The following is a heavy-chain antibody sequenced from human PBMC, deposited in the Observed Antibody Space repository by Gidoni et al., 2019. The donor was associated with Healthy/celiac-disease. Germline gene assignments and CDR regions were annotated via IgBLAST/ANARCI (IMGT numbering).Heavy chain of an antibody. CDR1: GFTFSSYS. V-gene: IGHV3-21*01. J-gene: IGHJ3*02. CDR2: ISSSSSYI. D-gene: IGHD3-3*01. CDR3: ARGGDYDFWSGYLNHAFDI. Sequence: EVQLVESGGGLVKPGGSLRLSCAASGFTFSSYSMNWVRQAPGKGLEWVSSISSSSSYIYYADSVKGRFTISRDNAKNSLYLQMNSLRAEDTAVYYCARGGDYDFWSGYLNHAFDIWGQGTMVTVSS.